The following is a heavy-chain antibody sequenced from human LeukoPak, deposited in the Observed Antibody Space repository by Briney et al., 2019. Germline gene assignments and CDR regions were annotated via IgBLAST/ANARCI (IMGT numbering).Heavy chain of an antibody. J-gene: IGHJ4*02. CDR3: TRVTSWRTGFDY. CDR1: GFSFEAYG. CDR2: ITWNSDDM. V-gene: IGHV3-9*01. Sequence: PGRSLRLSCAASGFSFEAYGMYWVRQAPGKGLEWVSGITWNSDDMAYADSVKGRFTISRDNAKSCLYLQMNSLTVEDTALYYCTRVTSWRTGFDYWGQGTLVTVSS. D-gene: IGHD1-1*01.